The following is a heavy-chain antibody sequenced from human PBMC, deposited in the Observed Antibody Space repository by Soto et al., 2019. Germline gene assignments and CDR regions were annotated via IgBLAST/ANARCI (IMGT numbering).Heavy chain of an antibody. D-gene: IGHD3-3*01. CDR3: ARAPRRRFWSGCCASDY. Sequence: SETLSLTCTVSGGSISSYYWSWIRQPPGKGLEWIGYIYYSGSTNYNPSLKSRVTISVDTSKNQFSLKLSSVTAADTAVYYCARAPRRRFWSGCCASDYWGQGTLVTVSS. CDR1: GGSISSYY. V-gene: IGHV4-59*01. J-gene: IGHJ4*02. CDR2: IYYSGST.